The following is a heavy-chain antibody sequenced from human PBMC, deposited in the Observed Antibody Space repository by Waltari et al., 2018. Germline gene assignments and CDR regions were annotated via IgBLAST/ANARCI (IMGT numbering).Heavy chain of an antibody. Sequence: EVQLEQSGAEVKKPGESLKISCKGSGYSFTSYWIGWVRQMPGKGLEWMGLIYPGDSNTKYSPSFQGHVTIAIDKSISTAYLQWSSLKASDTAMYYCARQDYGDYGNAFNIWGQGTMVTVSS. CDR1: GYSFTSYW. CDR2: IYPGDSNT. D-gene: IGHD4-17*01. CDR3: ARQDYGDYGNAFNI. J-gene: IGHJ3*02. V-gene: IGHV5-51*01.